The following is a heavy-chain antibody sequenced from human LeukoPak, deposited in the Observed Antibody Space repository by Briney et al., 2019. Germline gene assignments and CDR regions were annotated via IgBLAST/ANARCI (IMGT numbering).Heavy chain of an antibody. CDR3: ARSYYGSGSNYYYGMDV. CDR2: ISYDGSNK. CDR1: GFTFSSYA. Sequence: PGGFLRLSGAAPGFTFSSYAMHWVRQAPGKGLEWVAVISYDGSNKYYADSVKGRFTISRDNSKNTLYLEMNSLRAEDTAVYHCARSYYGSGSNYYYGMDVWGQGTTVTVSS. V-gene: IGHV3-30*04. D-gene: IGHD3-10*01. J-gene: IGHJ6*02.